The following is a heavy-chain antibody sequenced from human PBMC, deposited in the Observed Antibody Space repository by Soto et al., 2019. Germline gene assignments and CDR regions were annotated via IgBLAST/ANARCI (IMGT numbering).Heavy chain of an antibody. CDR1: GYTFTSHD. Sequence: GASVKVSCKASGYTFTSHDINWVRQATGQGLEWMGWMNPNSGNTGYAQKFQGRVTMTRNTSISTAYMELSSLRSEDTAVYYCARAAYGGTTIFGVVIDRRYYFDYWGQGTLVTVSS. J-gene: IGHJ4*02. CDR3: ARAAYGGTTIFGVVIDRRYYFDY. CDR2: MNPNSGNT. D-gene: IGHD3-3*01. V-gene: IGHV1-8*01.